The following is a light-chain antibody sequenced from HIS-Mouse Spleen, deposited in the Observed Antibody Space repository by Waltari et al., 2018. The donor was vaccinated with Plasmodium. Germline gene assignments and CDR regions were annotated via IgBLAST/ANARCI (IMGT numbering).Light chain of an antibody. J-gene: IGKJ2*01. Sequence: EIVMTQSPATLPLSPGERASLSCRASQSVSSRYLSWYQQKPGQAPRLLIYGASTRATGIPARFSGSGSGTDFTLTISSLQPEDFAVYYCQQDYNLPYTFGQGTKLEIK. CDR2: GAS. CDR3: QQDYNLPYT. V-gene: IGKV3D-7*01. CDR1: QSVSSRY.